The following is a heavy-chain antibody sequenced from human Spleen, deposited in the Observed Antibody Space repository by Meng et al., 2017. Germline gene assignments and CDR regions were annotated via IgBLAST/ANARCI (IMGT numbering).Heavy chain of an antibody. J-gene: IGHJ5*02. CDR2: ISSSGSTI. CDR1: GFTFSSYA. D-gene: IGHD2-2*01. CDR3: ARVFPAAIGRCFDP. V-gene: IGHV3-48*04. Sequence: GESLKISCAASGFTFSSYAINWVRQAPGKGLEWVSYISSSGSTIYYADSVKGRFTISRDNAKNSMYLQMNSLRAEDTAVYYCARVFPAAIGRCFDPWGQGTQVTVSS.